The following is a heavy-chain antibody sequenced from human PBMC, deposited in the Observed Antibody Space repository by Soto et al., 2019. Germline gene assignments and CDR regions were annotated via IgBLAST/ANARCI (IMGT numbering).Heavy chain of an antibody. CDR1: GFTFSSYG. V-gene: IGHV3-30*02. CDR3: AKGWELRRKQYWSDP. J-gene: IGHJ5*02. CDR2: IWYDGSNK. D-gene: IGHD1-26*01. Sequence: GGSLRLSCAASGFTFSSYGMHWVRQAPGKGLEWVAVIWYDGSNKYYADSVKGRFTISRDNSKNTLYLQMNSLRAEDTAVYYCAKGWELRRKQYWSDPWGQGTLVTVSS.